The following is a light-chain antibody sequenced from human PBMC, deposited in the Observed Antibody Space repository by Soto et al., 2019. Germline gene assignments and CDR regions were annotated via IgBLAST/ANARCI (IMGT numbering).Light chain of an antibody. CDR1: QSVNSN. Sequence: EIVMTQSPATLSVSPGERATLSCRASQSVNSNLAWYQQKPGQAPRLLIYGASHRATGIPDRIRGSGSGTEFTLTISILEPEDFAVYYCQQYGTSHLTFGGGTKVDIK. CDR3: QQYGTSHLT. V-gene: IGKV3D-15*03. CDR2: GAS. J-gene: IGKJ4*01.